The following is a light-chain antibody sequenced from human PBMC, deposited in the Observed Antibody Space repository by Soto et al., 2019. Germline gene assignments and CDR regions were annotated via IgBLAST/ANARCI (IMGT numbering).Light chain of an antibody. CDR1: QSISSD. CDR3: QQYNDWPLR. V-gene: IGKV3-15*01. CDR2: GAS. J-gene: IGKJ4*01. Sequence: IVMTQSPATLSVSPGEIATLSCRAIQSISSDVAWYRQKPGQPPTLILYGASTRAIGIRARFSGSGSGTEFTLTLNSLQSEDFGTYYCQQYNDWPLRFGGGTKVEIK.